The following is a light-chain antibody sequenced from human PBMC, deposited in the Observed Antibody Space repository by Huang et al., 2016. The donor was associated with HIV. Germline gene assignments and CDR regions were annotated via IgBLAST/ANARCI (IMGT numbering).Light chain of an antibody. CDR3: QQTYNNPRT. V-gene: IGKV1-39*01. Sequence: DIQMTQSPSSLSASVGDRVTITCRASQYVENYLNWYQQKPGKAPNLLIYGASSLQGGVPSRFSGSGSGTDFTLTISSLQPEDFATYYCQQTYNNPRTFGQGTKVEIK. CDR2: GAS. J-gene: IGKJ1*01. CDR1: QYVENY.